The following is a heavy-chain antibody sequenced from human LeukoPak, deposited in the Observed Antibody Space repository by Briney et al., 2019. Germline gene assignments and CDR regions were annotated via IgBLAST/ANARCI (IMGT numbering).Heavy chain of an antibody. D-gene: IGHD5-12*01. Sequence: PGRSLSLSCAASEFTFSSYGMHWVRQAPGKGLEWVAVISYDGSNKYYADSVEGRFTISRDNSKNTLYLQMNSLRAEDTPGYYFPRGRFSGYVTSYYAMDVWGQGTTVTVSS. J-gene: IGHJ6*02. CDR3: PRGRFSGYVTSYYAMDV. CDR1: EFTFSSYG. V-gene: IGHV3-30*03. CDR2: ISYDGSNK.